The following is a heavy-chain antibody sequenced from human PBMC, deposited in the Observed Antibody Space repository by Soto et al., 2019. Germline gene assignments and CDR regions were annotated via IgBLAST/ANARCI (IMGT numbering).Heavy chain of an antibody. CDR3: ARGRDGYNYFDY. Sequence: QVQLVESGGGVVQPGRSLRLSCAASGFTFSSYAMHWVRQAPGKGLEWVAVISYDGSNKYYADSVKGRFTISRDNSKNTLYLQMNSLRAEDTAVYYCARGRDGYNYFDYWGQGTLVTVSS. J-gene: IGHJ4*02. D-gene: IGHD5-12*01. CDR1: GFTFSSYA. V-gene: IGHV3-30-3*01. CDR2: ISYDGSNK.